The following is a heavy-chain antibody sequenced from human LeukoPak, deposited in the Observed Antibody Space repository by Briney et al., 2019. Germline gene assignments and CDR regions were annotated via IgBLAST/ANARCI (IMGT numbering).Heavy chain of an antibody. V-gene: IGHV4-39*07. J-gene: IGHJ3*02. CDR2: ISYSGDI. D-gene: IGHD4-11*01. Sequence: SETLSLTCSVSGGSISRSSYYWGWARQTPGKGLEWIGSISYSGDIYSNPSLKSRITISIDTSKTQFSLKVHSVTAADTAVYYCMRERREDNSYFDAFDIWGHGTTVTASS. CDR1: GGSISRSSYY. CDR3: MRERREDNSYFDAFDI.